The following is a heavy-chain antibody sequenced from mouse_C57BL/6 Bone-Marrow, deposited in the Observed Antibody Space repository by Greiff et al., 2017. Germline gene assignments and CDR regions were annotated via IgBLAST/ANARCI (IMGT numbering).Heavy chain of an antibody. D-gene: IGHD3-2*02. CDR1: GYAFTNYL. CDR2: ISPGSGGT. V-gene: IGHV1-54*01. CDR3: ARSVQLRLRRLAY. J-gene: IGHJ3*01. Sequence: VQLKQSGAELVRPGTSLKVSCTASGYAFTNYLIEWVQQRPGQGLEWIGVISPGSGGTNYYEKLKGTATMTADKSSSTAYMQLSSLTSEDSAVYFCARSVQLRLRRLAYWGQGTLVTGSA.